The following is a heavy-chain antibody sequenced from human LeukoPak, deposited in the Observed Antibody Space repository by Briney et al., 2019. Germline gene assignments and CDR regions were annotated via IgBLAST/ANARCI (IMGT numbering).Heavy chain of an antibody. CDR1: GFTFSSLA. CDR2: ISGSGGST. CDR3: AKVYYDILTGYYYYFDY. Sequence: GGSLRLSCAASGFTFSSLAMSWVRQAPGKGLEWVSAISGSGGSTYYADSVKGRFTISRDNSKNTLYLQMNSLRAEDTAVYYCAKVYYDILTGYYYYFDYWGQGTLVTVSS. D-gene: IGHD3-9*01. J-gene: IGHJ4*02. V-gene: IGHV3-23*01.